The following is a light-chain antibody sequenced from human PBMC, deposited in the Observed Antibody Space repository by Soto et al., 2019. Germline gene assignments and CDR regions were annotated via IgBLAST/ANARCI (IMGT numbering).Light chain of an antibody. CDR2: DAS. CDR1: QNINNY. Sequence: DIQMTQSPSSLSASVVDRVTITCKASQNINNYLNWYQQKPGRAPKLLIYDASNLEAGVPSRFRGSGSGTDFTFTISRLQPEDIATYYCQQYDNLPTFGQGTRLEIK. V-gene: IGKV1-33*01. J-gene: IGKJ5*01. CDR3: QQYDNLPT.